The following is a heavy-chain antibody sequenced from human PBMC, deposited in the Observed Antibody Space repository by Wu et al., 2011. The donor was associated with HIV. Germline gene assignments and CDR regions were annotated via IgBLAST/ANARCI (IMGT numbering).Heavy chain of an antibody. D-gene: IGHD1-14*01. V-gene: IGHV1-69*01. CDR2: IIPIFGTT. J-gene: IGHJ3*02. CDR1: GGTFSSYA. CDR3: ARGYTGDNAFDI. Sequence: QVQLVQSGAEVKKPGSSVKVSCKASGGTFSSYAISWVRQAPGQGLEWMGGIIPIFGTTKYAQKFQGRVTITTDESANTAYMELSSLRSEDTAVYYCARGYTGDNAFDIWGQGTMVTVSS.